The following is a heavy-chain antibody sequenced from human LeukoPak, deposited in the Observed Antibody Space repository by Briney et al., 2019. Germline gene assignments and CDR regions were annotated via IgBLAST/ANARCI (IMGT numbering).Heavy chain of an antibody. J-gene: IGHJ6*03. D-gene: IGHD3-22*01. CDR2: IYYSGST. V-gene: IGHV4-59*01. Sequence: ASETLSLTCTVSGGSISSYYWSWIRQPPGKGLEWIGYIYYSGSTNYNPSLKSRVTISVDTSKNQFSLKLSSVTAANTAVYYCARFYYDSSGSYYYYMDVWGKGTTVTVSS. CDR3: ARFYYDSSGSYYYYMDV. CDR1: GGSISSYY.